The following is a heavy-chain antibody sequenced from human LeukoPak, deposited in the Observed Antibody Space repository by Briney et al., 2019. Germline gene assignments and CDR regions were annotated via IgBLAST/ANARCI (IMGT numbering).Heavy chain of an antibody. J-gene: IGHJ4*02. CDR3: ASNLDCSSWYLTGGLDY. CDR2: ITSSGRYI. V-gene: IGHV3-21*01. CDR1: GFTFSSYS. Sequence: GGSLRLACAASGFTFSSYSMNWVRQAPGKGLEWVSSITSSGRYIYYADSVKGRFTISRDNSENSLYLQMNSLRAEDTAVYYCASNLDCSSWYLTGGLDYWGQGTLVTVSS. D-gene: IGHD6-13*01.